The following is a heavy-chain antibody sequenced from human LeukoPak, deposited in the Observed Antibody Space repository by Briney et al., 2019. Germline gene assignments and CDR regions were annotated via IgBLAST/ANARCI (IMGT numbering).Heavy chain of an antibody. D-gene: IGHD6-6*01. CDR1: GGSISGYY. V-gene: IGHV4-34*01. Sequence: SETLSLTCAVHGGSISGYYWAWIRQPPGKGLEWIGEINHSGSTNYKPSLKSRVTISVDTSKNHFSLNLSSVTAADTAVYYCARVRVAARPFNWFDPWGQGALVTVSS. CDR3: ARVRVAARPFNWFDP. J-gene: IGHJ5*02. CDR2: INHSGST.